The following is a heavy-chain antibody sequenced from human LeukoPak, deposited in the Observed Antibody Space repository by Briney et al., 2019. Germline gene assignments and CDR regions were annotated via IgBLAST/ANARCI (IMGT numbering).Heavy chain of an antibody. CDR2: VNRDGSET. V-gene: IGHV3-7*03. Sequence: GGSLRLSCAASGFTLSNHWMTRVRQVPGRGPEWVANVNRDGSETYYLDSAKSRFTTSKDNAKNSLYLQMNSLRAEDTALYHRARNNGVDVWGQGTTVIVSS. J-gene: IGHJ6*02. CDR1: GFTLSNHW. CDR3: ARNNGVDV.